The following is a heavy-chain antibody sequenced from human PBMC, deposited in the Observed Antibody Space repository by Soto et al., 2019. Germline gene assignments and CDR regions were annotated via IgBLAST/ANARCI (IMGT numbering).Heavy chain of an antibody. J-gene: IGHJ4*02. Sequence: GASVKVSCKASGGTFSSFGISWVRQAPGQGLEWMGGIIPVFGRPNYAQRFRGRLTITADESTNTGYMELIDLRSEDTAVYYCARVDPRGVAVVRDYWGQGTLVTVSS. CDR3: ARVDPRGVAVVRDY. CDR1: GGTFSSFG. D-gene: IGHD3-10*01. V-gene: IGHV1-69*13. CDR2: IIPVFGRP.